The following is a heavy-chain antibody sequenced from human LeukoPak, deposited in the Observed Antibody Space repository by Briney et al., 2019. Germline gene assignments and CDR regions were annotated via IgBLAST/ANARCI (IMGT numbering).Heavy chain of an antibody. CDR2: IYHSGRT. V-gene: IGHV4-38-2*02. J-gene: IGHJ6*03. CDR3: ARVRGSSGSYEYYHYMDV. D-gene: IGHD1-26*01. Sequence: KPSETLSLTCTVSGYSISSGYYWGWIRQPPGKGLEWIGSIYHSGRTFYNPSLKSRVTISVDTSKKQFSLKLSSVTAADTAVYYCARVRGSSGSYEYYHYMDVWGKGTTVTISS. CDR1: GYSISSGYY.